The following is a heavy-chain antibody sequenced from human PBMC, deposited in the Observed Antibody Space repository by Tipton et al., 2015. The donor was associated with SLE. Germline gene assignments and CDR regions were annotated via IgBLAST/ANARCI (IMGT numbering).Heavy chain of an antibody. CDR3: ARAGFSGPFDY. V-gene: IGHV4-59*01. CDR2: IYYSGST. D-gene: IGHD2-15*01. J-gene: IGHJ4*02. Sequence: TLSLTCTVSGGSISSYYWSWIRQPPGKGLEWIGYIYYSGSTNYNPSLKSRVTISVDTSKNQFSLKLSSVTAADTAVYYCARAGFSGPFDYWGQGTLVTVSS. CDR1: GGSISSYY.